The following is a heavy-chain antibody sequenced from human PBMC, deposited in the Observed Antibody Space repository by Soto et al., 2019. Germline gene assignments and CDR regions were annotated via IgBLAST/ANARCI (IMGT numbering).Heavy chain of an antibody. V-gene: IGHV3-30*18. Sequence: PRLSCAASGFTFSSYGMHWVRQAPGKGLEWVAVISYDGSNKYYADSVKGRFTISRDNSKNTLYLQMNSLRAEDTAVYYCAKDYSQTIVVVVAATPKYSWFDHWGQGTLVTVSS. CDR1: GFTFSSYG. CDR3: AKDYSQTIVVVVAATPKYSWFDH. D-gene: IGHD2-15*01. CDR2: ISYDGSNK. J-gene: IGHJ5*02.